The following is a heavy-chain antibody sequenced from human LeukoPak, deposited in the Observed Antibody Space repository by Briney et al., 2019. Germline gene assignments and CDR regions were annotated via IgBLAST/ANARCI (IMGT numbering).Heavy chain of an antibody. V-gene: IGHV6-1*01. J-gene: IGHJ4*02. CDR3: ARTIAGAGEFDY. Sequence: SQTLSLTCALSGDSVSSNRAAWNWIRQSPSRGLEWLGRTYYRSKWSNDYAVSVRSRIIINPDTSKNQFSLQLKSVTPEDTAVYYCARTIAGAGEFDYWGQGTPVTVSS. CDR1: GDSVSSNRAA. CDR2: TYYRSKWSN. D-gene: IGHD6-13*01.